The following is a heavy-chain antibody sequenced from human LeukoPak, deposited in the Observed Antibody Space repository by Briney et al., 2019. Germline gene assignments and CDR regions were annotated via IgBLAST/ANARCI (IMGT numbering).Heavy chain of an antibody. D-gene: IGHD3-10*01. CDR3: ARDPRPYYGSGSGYYFDY. CDR1: GYTFTGYY. V-gene: IGHV1-2*02. CDR2: TNPNSGGT. Sequence: ASVTVSCKASGYTFTGYYMHWVRQAPGQGLEWMGWTNPNSGGTNYAQKIQGRVTITRETSISTAYMELSRLRSDDTAVYYCARDPRPYYGSGSGYYFDYWGQGTLVTVSS. J-gene: IGHJ4*02.